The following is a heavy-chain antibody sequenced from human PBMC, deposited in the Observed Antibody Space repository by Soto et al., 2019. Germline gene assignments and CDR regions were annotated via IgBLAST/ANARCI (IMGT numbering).Heavy chain of an antibody. CDR2: IYYSGST. Sequence: QLQLQESGPGLVKPSETLSLTCTVSGGSISSSSYYWGWIRQPPGKGLEWIGSIYYSGSTYYNPSLKSRVTISVDTSKNQFSLKLSSVTAADTAVYYCARRSSGRLYYFDYWGQGTLVTVSS. CDR1: GGSISSSSYY. V-gene: IGHV4-39*01. CDR3: ARRSSGRLYYFDY. D-gene: IGHD6-19*01. J-gene: IGHJ4*02.